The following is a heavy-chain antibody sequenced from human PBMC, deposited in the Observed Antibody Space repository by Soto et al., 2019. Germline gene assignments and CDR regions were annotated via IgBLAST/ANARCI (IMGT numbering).Heavy chain of an antibody. CDR1: GFTFSSYG. CDR3: ARAHQLLPQYYGMDV. Sequence: QVQLVESGGGVVQPGRSLRLSCAASGFTFSSYGMHWVRQAPGKGLEWVAVIWYDGSNKYYADSVKGRFTISRDNSKNALDLQMNSLRAEYTAVYYCARAHQLLPQYYGMDVWGQGTTVTVSS. D-gene: IGHD2-2*01. V-gene: IGHV3-33*01. J-gene: IGHJ6*02. CDR2: IWYDGSNK.